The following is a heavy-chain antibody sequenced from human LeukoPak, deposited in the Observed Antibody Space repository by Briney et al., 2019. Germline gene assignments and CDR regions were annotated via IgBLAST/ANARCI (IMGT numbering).Heavy chain of an antibody. CDR3: AANWLVAAMVPLDY. Sequence: RGGSLRLSCAASGFTFSSYAMSWVRQAPGKGLEWVSAISGSGGSTYYADSVKGRFTISRDNSKNTLYLQMNSLRAEDTAVYYCAANWLVAAMVPLDYWGQGTLVTVSS. D-gene: IGHD2-15*01. J-gene: IGHJ4*02. CDR1: GFTFSSYA. V-gene: IGHV3-23*01. CDR2: ISGSGGST.